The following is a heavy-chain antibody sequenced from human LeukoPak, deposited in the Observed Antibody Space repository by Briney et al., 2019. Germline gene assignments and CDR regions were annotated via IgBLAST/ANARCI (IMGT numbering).Heavy chain of an antibody. CDR1: GFTVSSSY. CDR2: IYSGGST. V-gene: IGHV3-53*01. D-gene: IGHD5-12*01. J-gene: IGHJ6*03. CDR3: ARNGRGYSGYDPNYYYYYYMDV. Sequence: GGSLRLSCAASGFTVSSSYMTWVRQAPGKGLEWVSVIYSGGSTYYGDFVKGRFTISRDNSKNTLYLQMTSLRAEDTAVYYCARNGRGYSGYDPNYYYYYYMDVWGKGTTVTVSS.